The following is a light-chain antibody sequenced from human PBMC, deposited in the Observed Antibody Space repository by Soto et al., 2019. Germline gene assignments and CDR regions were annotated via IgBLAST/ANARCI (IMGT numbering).Light chain of an antibody. CDR3: QQSYSTPPT. V-gene: IGKV1-39*01. J-gene: IGKJ1*01. Sequence: DIQMTQSPASRSASLGDRFAISCLASQSIGRNLNWYQQKPGKAPTLLMFTSSNLQSGVPSRFSGSGSGTDFILTISSLQPEDFATYYCQQSYSTPPTFGQGTKVDIK. CDR1: QSIGRN. CDR2: TSS.